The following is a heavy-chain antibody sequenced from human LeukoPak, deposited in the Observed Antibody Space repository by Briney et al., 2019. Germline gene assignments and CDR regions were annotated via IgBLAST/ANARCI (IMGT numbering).Heavy chain of an antibody. CDR1: GGSFSGYY. D-gene: IGHD2-15*01. CDR2: INHSGST. Sequence: PSETLSLTCAVYGGSFSGYYWSWIRQPPGKGLEWIGEINHSGSTYYNPSLKSRVTISVDTSKNQFSLKLSSVTAADTAVYYCARESHYCSGGSCYFLYSQQFDYWGQGTLVTVSS. J-gene: IGHJ4*02. V-gene: IGHV4-34*01. CDR3: ARESHYCSGGSCYFLYSQQFDY.